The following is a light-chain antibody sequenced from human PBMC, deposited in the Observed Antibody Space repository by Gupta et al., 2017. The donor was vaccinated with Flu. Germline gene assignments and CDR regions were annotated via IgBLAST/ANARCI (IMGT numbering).Light chain of an antibody. V-gene: IGKV1-39*01. CDR3: QQSDSTLWT. CDR1: QSIDRV. CDR2: AVS. J-gene: IGKJ1*01. Sequence: DIQMTPSPSSLSASVGDRVTITCRASQSIDRVVNWYQQKPGKAPKLLIYAVSSWQTGVPSRFSGSGSGTDFTLTISGLQSEDFATYYCQQSDSTLWTFGQGTKVEMK.